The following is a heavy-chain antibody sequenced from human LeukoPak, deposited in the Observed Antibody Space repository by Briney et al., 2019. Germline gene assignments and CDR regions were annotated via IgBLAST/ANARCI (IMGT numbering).Heavy chain of an antibody. V-gene: IGHV4-59*08. CDR3: ARQGFGSGWYYYFDY. J-gene: IGHJ4*02. CDR1: GGSFSGYY. Sequence: PSETLSLTCAVYGGSFSGYYWSWIRQPPGKGLEWIGYIYYSGSTNYNPSLKSRVTISVDTSKKQFSLKLSSVTAADTAVYYCARQGFGSGWYYYFDYWGQGTLVTVSS. CDR2: IYYSGST. D-gene: IGHD6-19*01.